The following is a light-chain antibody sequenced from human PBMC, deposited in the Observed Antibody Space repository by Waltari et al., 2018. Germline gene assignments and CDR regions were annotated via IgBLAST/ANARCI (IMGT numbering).Light chain of an antibody. CDR3: AAWDDSLNGFYV. V-gene: IGLV1-44*01. Sequence: QSVLTQPPSASGTPGQRVTISCSGSSSNIGSNTVNWYQQLPGTAPKRLIYSNNQRPPGVPARFSGSKSVTSASLAISGLQSEDEADYYCAAWDDSLNGFYVFGTGTKVTVL. CDR1: SSNIGSNT. J-gene: IGLJ1*01. CDR2: SNN.